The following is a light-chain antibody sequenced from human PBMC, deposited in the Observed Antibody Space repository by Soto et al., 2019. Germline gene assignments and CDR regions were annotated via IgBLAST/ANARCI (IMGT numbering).Light chain of an antibody. CDR1: QDVSTY. CDR3: HHRSAWPLT. Sequence: EIVLTQSPATLSLSPGQRATLSCRASQDVSTYLAWYQHKPGQAPRLLIYDAFNRATGIPARFSGSGSGTDFTLTISSLEPEDFAVYYCHHRSAWPLTFGQGTRLDMK. V-gene: IGKV3D-11*01. J-gene: IGKJ5*01. CDR2: DAF.